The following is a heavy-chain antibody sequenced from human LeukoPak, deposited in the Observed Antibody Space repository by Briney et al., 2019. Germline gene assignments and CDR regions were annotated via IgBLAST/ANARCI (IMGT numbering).Heavy chain of an antibody. CDR3: VRDMDYYDKV. V-gene: IGHV3-74*01. Sequence: GGSLRLSCATSGFTFSTSWMHWVRQAPGKGLVWVSRINTDGDTRYYADSVKGRFTISRDNAKNTLYLQMNSLRADDTAVYYGVRDMDYYDKVWGQGTLVTVSS. J-gene: IGHJ4*02. CDR2: INTDGDTR. CDR1: GFTFSTSW. D-gene: IGHD3-22*01.